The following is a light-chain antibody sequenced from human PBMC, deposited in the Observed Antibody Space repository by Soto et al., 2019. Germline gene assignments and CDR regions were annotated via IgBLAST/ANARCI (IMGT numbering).Light chain of an antibody. Sequence: QSVLTQPASVSGSPGQSITISCTGTSSDIGGYNWVSWYQQHPGKAPKLIIFEVSYRPSGVSNRFSGSKFGNTASLTISGLQAEDEADYYCSSFTGSFTHVFGTGTKVTVL. J-gene: IGLJ1*01. V-gene: IGLV2-14*01. CDR3: SSFTGSFTHV. CDR2: EVS. CDR1: SSDIGGYNW.